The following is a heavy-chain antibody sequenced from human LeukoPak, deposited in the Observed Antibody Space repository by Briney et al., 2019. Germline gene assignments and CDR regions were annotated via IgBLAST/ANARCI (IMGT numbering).Heavy chain of an antibody. CDR2: IYYSGST. D-gene: IGHD3-3*01. V-gene: IGHV4-59*01. Sequence: PSETLSLTCTVSGGSISSYYWSWIRQPPGKGPEWIGYIYYSGSTNYNPSLKSRVTISVDTSKNQFSLKLSSVTAADTAVYYCARARGSIFGVVIDYWGQGTLVTVS. CDR1: GGSISSYY. J-gene: IGHJ4*02. CDR3: ARARGSIFGVVIDY.